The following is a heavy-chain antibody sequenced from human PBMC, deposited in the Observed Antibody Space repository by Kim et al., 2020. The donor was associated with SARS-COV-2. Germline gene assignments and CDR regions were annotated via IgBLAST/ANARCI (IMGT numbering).Heavy chain of an antibody. V-gene: IGHV4-34*01. CDR1: GGSFSGYY. CDR3: ARLVFRYCSGGSCYHPYYYYGMDV. CDR2: INHSGST. Sequence: SETLSLTCAVYGGSFSGYYWSWIRQPPGKGLEWIGEINHSGSTNYNPSLKSRVTISVDTSKNQFSLKLSSVTAADTAVYYCARLVFRYCSGGSCYHPYYYYGMDVWGQGTTVTVSS. D-gene: IGHD2-15*01. J-gene: IGHJ6*02.